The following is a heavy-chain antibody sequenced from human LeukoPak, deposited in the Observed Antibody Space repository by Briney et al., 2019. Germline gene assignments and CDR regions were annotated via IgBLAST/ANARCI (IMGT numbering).Heavy chain of an antibody. CDR3: AKSLFDGGSQYRHFDL. CDR2: IKEDGSEK. CDR1: GFTFSAHW. J-gene: IGHJ2*01. V-gene: IGHV3-7*01. Sequence: QPGGSLRLSCAASGFTFSAHWMSWVRQAPGKGLEWVANIKEDGSEKNYVDSVKGRFTISRDNAKNSLYLQMNSLRAEDTAVYYCAKSLFDGGSQYRHFDLWGRGTLVTVSS. D-gene: IGHD1-26*01.